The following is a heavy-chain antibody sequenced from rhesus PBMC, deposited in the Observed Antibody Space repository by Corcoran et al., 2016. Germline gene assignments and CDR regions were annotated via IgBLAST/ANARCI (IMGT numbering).Heavy chain of an antibody. D-gene: IGHD4-29*01. Sequence: QVQLQESGPGVVKPSETLSLTCAVSGYSISSGYDWSWIRQPPGKGLEWIGYIYGNSGSTNYHPSLQNRVTISKYTSKTPFSLKLSSVTAADTAVYYCARDRTTVGYFDYWGQGVLVTVSS. CDR1: GYSISSGYD. CDR3: ARDRTTVGYFDY. V-gene: IGHV4-127*01. CDR2: IYGNSGST. J-gene: IGHJ4*01.